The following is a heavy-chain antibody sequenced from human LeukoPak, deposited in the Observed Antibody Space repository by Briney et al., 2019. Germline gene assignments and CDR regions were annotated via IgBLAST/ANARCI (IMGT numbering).Heavy chain of an antibody. Sequence: GASVKVSCKASGYTFNNYDINWVRQATGQGLEWMGWMNPNSGNTGCAQKFQGRVTITRNTSINTAYMELSSLRSEDTAMYYCARSMSSGWGAYYYYYMDVWGKGTTVTVSS. CDR2: MNPNSGNT. CDR3: ARSMSSGWGAYYYYYMDV. J-gene: IGHJ6*03. V-gene: IGHV1-8*03. CDR1: GYTFNNYD. D-gene: IGHD6-19*01.